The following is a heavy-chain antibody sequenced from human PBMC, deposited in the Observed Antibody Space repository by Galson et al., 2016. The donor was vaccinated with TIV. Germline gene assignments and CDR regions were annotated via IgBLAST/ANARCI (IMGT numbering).Heavy chain of an antibody. J-gene: IGHJ4*02. D-gene: IGHD3-22*01. CDR1: GGTFSSYA. CDR3: ARDQFQYFYDTSGYS. Sequence: CKASGGTFSSYAMSWVRQAPGQGLEWMGGIIPIFNKANYAQKFQGRVTITAAESTSTAYMELSSLTSEDTAVYYCARDQFQYFYDTSGYSWGQGTLVTVSS. V-gene: IGHV1-69*01. CDR2: IIPIFNKA.